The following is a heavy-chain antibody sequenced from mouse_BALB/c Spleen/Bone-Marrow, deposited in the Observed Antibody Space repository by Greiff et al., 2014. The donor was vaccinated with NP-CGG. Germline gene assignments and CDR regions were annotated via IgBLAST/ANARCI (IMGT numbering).Heavy chain of an antibody. CDR2: IWGGGST. V-gene: IGHV2-6-5*01. D-gene: IGHD2-1*01. J-gene: IGHJ1*01. CDR3: AKQYGNYDWYFDV. Sequence: GVIWGGGSTYYNSALKSRLSISKDNSKSQVFLKMNSLQTDDTAMYYCAKQYGNYDWYFDVWGAGTTVTVSS.